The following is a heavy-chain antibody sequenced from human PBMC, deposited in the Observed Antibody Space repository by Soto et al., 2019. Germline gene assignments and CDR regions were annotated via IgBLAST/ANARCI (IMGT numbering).Heavy chain of an antibody. CDR3: ARNLYYYDSSCMDV. D-gene: IGHD3-22*01. Sequence: RLSCAASGFTFSTYTMNWVRQAPGKGLEWVSSISRADRYIYYADSVRGRFTISRDNAKNSLYLQMNSLRAEDTAVYYCARNLYYYDSSCMDVWGQGTTVTSP. CDR1: GFTFSTYT. J-gene: IGHJ6*02. V-gene: IGHV3-21*01. CDR2: ISRADRYI.